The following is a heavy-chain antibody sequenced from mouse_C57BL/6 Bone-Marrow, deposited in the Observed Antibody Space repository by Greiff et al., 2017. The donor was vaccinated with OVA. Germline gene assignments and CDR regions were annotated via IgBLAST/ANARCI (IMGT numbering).Heavy chain of an antibody. CDR3: ARPTTVAGLGY. CDR2: INPSSGYT. Sequence: LQESGAELARPGASVKMSCKASGYTFTSYTMHWVKQRPGQGLEWIGYINPSSGYTKYNQKFKDKATLTADKSSSTAYMQLSSLTSEDSAVYYCARPTTVAGLGYWGQGTTLTVSS. D-gene: IGHD1-1*01. J-gene: IGHJ2*01. V-gene: IGHV1-4*01. CDR1: GYTFTSYT.